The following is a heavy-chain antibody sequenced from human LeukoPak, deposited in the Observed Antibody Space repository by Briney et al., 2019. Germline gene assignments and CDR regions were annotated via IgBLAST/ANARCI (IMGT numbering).Heavy chain of an antibody. V-gene: IGHV6-1*01. CDR2: TFHRSKWYN. D-gene: IGHD3-3*01. CDR3: TRETSLRYYDFWSGWDY. CDR1: GDSVSSNSAA. J-gene: IGHJ4*02. Sequence: SQNLSLTYAISGDSVSSNSAAWNWARQSPSRGLEWLGRTFHRSKWYNDYAVFVKSRITINPDTSKNQFSLQLSYVTPEDTAVYYCTRETSLRYYDFWSGWDYWGQGTLVTVSS.